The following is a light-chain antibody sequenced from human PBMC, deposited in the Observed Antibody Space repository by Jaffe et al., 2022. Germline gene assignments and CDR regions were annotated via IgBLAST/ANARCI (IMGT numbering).Light chain of an antibody. J-gene: IGLJ1*01. Sequence: QSALTQPASVSGAPGQSITISCTGTSSDVGGYNHVSWYQQHPGKAPKLMIYEVNNRPSGISNRFSGSKSANTASLSISGLQADDEADYYCVSYSGRTGRTLDYVFGTGTKVTVL. CDR3: VSYSGRTGRTLDYV. CDR1: SSDVGGYNH. V-gene: IGLV2-14*01. CDR2: EVN.